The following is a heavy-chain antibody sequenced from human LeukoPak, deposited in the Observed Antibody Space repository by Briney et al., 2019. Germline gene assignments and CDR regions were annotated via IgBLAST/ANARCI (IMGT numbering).Heavy chain of an antibody. V-gene: IGHV5-51*01. CDR2: IYPEGSET. J-gene: IGHJ3*01. CDR1: GYRFSDYW. D-gene: IGHD3-10*01. CDR3: AKTYYNGAGTPADAFDV. Sequence: RGESLNISCKGSGYRFSDYWIGWARQMPGKGLEWLGLIYPEGSETRSSPYFQGQVTMTVDHSISTAYLQWTGLKASDTATYYCAKTYYNGAGTPADAFDVWGQGTLVIVSS.